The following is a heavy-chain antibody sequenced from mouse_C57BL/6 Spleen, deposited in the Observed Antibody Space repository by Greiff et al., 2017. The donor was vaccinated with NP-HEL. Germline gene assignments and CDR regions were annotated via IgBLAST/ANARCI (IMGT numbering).Heavy chain of an antibody. J-gene: IGHJ4*01. CDR2: IYPRDGST. CDR3: ARSTWGLLRNRAMDY. V-gene: IGHV1-78*01. CDR1: GYTFTDHT. D-gene: IGHD1-1*01. Sequence: VHLVESDAELVKPGASVKISCKVSGYTFTDHTIHWMKQRPEQGLEWIGYIYPRDGSTKYNEKFKGKATLTADKSSSTAYMQLNSLTSEDSAVYFCARSTWGLLRNRAMDYWGQGTSVTVSS.